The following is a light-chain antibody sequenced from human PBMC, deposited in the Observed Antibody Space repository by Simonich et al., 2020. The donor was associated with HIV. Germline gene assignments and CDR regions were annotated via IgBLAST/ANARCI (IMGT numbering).Light chain of an antibody. V-gene: IGKV4-1*01. CDR1: QSVLYSSNNKNY. CDR3: QQYYSTWT. Sequence: DIVMTQSPDSLAVSPGERATIGCKSSQSVLYSSNNKNYLAWYQQKPGKPPKLLIYWASTRQSGVPDRFSGSGSGTDFTLTISSLQAEDVAVYYCQQYYSTWTFGQGTKVEIK. CDR2: WAS. J-gene: IGKJ1*01.